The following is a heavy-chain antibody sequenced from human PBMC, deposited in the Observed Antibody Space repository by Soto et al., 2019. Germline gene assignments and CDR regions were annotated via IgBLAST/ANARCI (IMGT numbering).Heavy chain of an antibody. Sequence: SETLSLTCAVSGGSISSGGYSWSWIRQPPGKGLEWIGYIYHSGSTYYNPSLKSPVTISVDRSKNQFSLKLSSVTAADTAVYYCARRLYYDSSGFEGGGMDVWGQGTTVTVSS. V-gene: IGHV4-30-2*01. J-gene: IGHJ6*02. D-gene: IGHD3-22*01. CDR2: IYHSGST. CDR1: GGSISSGGYS. CDR3: ARRLYYDSSGFEGGGMDV.